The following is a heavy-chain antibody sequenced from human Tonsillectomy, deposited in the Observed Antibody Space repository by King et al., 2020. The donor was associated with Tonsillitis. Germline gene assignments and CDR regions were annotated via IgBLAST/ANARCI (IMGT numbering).Heavy chain of an antibody. CDR2: ISAYNANT. CDR1: GYTFNNYG. J-gene: IGHJ4*02. D-gene: IGHD2-21*02. V-gene: IGHV1-18*04. Sequence: QLVQSGAEVKKPGASVKVSCKASGYTFNNYGFSWVRQAPGQGLEWMGWISAYNANTHYAQELQGRVTMTTDTSTSTAYMELRSMRSDDTAVYYCATESLVGTTASHYGGQGTLVAVSA. CDR3: ATESLVGTTASHY.